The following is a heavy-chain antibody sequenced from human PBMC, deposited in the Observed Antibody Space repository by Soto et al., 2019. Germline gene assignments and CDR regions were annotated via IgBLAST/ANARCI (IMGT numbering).Heavy chain of an antibody. CDR3: ARRTTATAIIDF. D-gene: IGHD4-17*01. CDR2: IYYSGST. V-gene: IGHV4-31*03. J-gene: IGHJ4*02. Sequence: QVQLQESGPGLVKPSQTLSLTCTVSGDSISSGGYYWSWIRQHPGKGLEWIGYIYYSGSTYYSPSLRSRLTISLDTSKNQFFLKLDSVTAADTAVYFCARRTTATAIIDFWGQGILVSVSS. CDR1: GDSISSGGYY.